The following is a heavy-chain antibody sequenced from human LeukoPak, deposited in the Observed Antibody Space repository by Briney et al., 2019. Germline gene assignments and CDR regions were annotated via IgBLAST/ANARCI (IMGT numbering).Heavy chain of an antibody. CDR1: GFTFSSYA. Sequence: HPGGSLRLSCAASGFTFSSYAMHWVRQAPGKGLEWVAVISYDGSNKYYADSVKGRFTISRDNAKNSLYLQMNSLRAEDTAVYYCARGHSRSWYSSGMDVWGQGTTVTVSS. CDR2: ISYDGSNK. J-gene: IGHJ6*02. V-gene: IGHV3-30-3*01. CDR3: ARGHSRSWYSSGMDV. D-gene: IGHD6-13*01.